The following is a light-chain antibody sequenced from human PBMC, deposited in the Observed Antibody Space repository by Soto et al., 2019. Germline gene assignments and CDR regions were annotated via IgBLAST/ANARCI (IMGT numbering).Light chain of an antibody. J-gene: IGLJ2*01. CDR1: SSDVGGYNY. CDR3: SSYTSTSVI. Sequence: QPVLTQPASVSGSPGQSITISCTGTSSDVGGYNYVSWYQQHPGKAPKLMIYDVSNRPSGVSDRFSGSQSGNTASLTISGLQAEDEADYYCSSYTSTSVIFGGGTKLTVL. V-gene: IGLV2-14*01. CDR2: DVS.